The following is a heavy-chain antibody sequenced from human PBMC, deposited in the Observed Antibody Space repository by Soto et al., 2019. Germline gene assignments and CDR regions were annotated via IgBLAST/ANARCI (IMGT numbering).Heavy chain of an antibody. CDR3: ARGLISGYYLYDAFDI. J-gene: IGHJ3*02. D-gene: IGHD3-22*01. CDR2: IYYSGST. V-gene: IGHV4-59*01. CDR1: GGSISSYY. Sequence: QVQLQESGPGLVKPSETLSPTCTVSGGSISSYYWSWIRQPPGKGLEWIGYIYYSGSTNYNPSLKSRVTISVDTSKNQFSLKLSSVTAADTAVYYCARGLISGYYLYDAFDIWGQGTMVTVSS.